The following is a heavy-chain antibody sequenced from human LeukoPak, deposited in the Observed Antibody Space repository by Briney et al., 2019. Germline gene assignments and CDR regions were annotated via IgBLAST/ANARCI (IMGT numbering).Heavy chain of an antibody. CDR3: ARGPSKVVVTATLNWFDP. D-gene: IGHD2-21*02. CDR2: INPSGGST. Sequence: GASVKVSCKASGYTFTSYYMHWVRQAPGQGLEWMGIINPSGGSTSYAQKFQGRVTMTRDMSTSTVYMELSSLRSEDTAAYYCARGPSKVVVTATLNWFDPWGQGTLVTVSS. V-gene: IGHV1-46*01. J-gene: IGHJ5*02. CDR1: GYTFTSYY.